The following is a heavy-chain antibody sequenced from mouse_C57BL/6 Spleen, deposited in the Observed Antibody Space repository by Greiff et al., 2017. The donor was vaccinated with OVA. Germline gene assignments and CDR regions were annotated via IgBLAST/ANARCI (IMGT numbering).Heavy chain of an antibody. Sequence: EVMLVESGAGLVKPGGSLKLSCAASGFTFSSYAMSWVRQTPEKRLEWVAYISSGGDYIYYADTVKGRFTISRDNARNTLYLQMSSLKSEDTAMYYWTRDVAYYYGSSYDAMDYWGQGPSVTVSS. D-gene: IGHD1-1*01. CDR2: ISSGGDYI. CDR3: TRDVAYYYGSSYDAMDY. J-gene: IGHJ4*01. CDR1: GFTFSSYA. V-gene: IGHV5-9-1*02.